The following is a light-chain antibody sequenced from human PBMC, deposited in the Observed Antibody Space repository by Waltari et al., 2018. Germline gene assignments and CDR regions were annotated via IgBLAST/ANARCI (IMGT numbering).Light chain of an antibody. CDR2: GEN. CDR1: SLGTYF. J-gene: IGLJ3*02. CDR3: QSRDSSANGV. Sequence: SSELTQDPAVSVALGPTVSITCQGDSLGTYFATWYQQKPGQAPVLVFYGENNRPSGIPDRFSASRSGNTASLIITGAQAEDEADYYCQSRDSSANGVFGGGTKLTVL. V-gene: IGLV3-19*01.